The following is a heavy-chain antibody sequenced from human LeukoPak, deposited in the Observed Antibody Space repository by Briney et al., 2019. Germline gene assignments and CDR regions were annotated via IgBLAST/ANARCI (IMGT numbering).Heavy chain of an antibody. CDR1: GFTFSSYW. V-gene: IGHV3-7*05. J-gene: IGHJ4*02. Sequence: GGSLRLSRAASGFTFSSYWMDWVRQAPGKGLEWVAIIKSDGSDKYYVDSVKGRFTVSKDNAKNSLYLQMNSLRAEDTAMYYCARNRGGGSGYSDYWGQGTLVTVSS. CDR2: IKSDGSDK. CDR3: ARNRGGGSGYSDY. D-gene: IGHD3-22*01.